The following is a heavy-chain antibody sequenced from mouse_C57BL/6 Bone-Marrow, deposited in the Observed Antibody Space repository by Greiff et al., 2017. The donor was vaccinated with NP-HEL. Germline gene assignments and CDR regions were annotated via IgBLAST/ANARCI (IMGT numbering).Heavy chain of an antibody. CDR1: GYTFTSYW. D-gene: IGHD1-1*01. CDR2: IYPGSGST. J-gene: IGHJ4*01. V-gene: IGHV1-55*01. CDR3: ARSFITTVVADYAMDY. Sequence: VQLQQSGAELVKPGASVKMSCKASGYTFTSYWITWVKQRPGQGLEWIGDIYPGSGSTNYNEKFKSKATLTVDTSSSTAYMQLSSLTSEDSAVYYCARSFITTVVADYAMDYWGQGTSVTVSS.